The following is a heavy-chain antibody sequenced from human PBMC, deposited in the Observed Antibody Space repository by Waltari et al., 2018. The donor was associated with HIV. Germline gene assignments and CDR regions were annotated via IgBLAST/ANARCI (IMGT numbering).Heavy chain of an antibody. J-gene: IGHJ3*02. D-gene: IGHD2-2*01. CDR3: ASQYCSSTSCYGGAFDI. Sequence: VQLQESGPGLVKPSGTLSLTCAVSGGSISSSNWWSWVRQPPGKGLEWIGEIYHSGSTNYNPSLKSRVTISVDKSKNQFSLKLSSVTAADTAVYYCASQYCSSTSCYGGAFDIWGQGTMVTVSS. CDR1: GGSISSSNW. V-gene: IGHV4-4*02. CDR2: IYHSGST.